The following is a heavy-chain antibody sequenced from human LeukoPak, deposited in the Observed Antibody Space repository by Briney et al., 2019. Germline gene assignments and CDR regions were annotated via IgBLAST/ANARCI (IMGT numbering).Heavy chain of an antibody. CDR3: AREYARRVATLNLGY. D-gene: IGHD5-12*01. CDR1: GYTFTGYY. Sequence: ASVKVSCKASGYTFTGYYMHWVRQAPGQGLEWMGWINPNSGGTNYAQKFQGRVTMTRDTSISTAYMELSRLRSDDTAVYYCAREYARRVATLNLGYWGQGTLVTVSS. J-gene: IGHJ4*02. V-gene: IGHV1-2*02. CDR2: INPNSGGT.